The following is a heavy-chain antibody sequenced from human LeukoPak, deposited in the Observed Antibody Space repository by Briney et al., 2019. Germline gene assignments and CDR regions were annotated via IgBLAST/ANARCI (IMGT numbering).Heavy chain of an antibody. CDR1: GFTFSSYS. J-gene: IGHJ4*02. CDR2: ISSSYI. D-gene: IGHD6-19*01. CDR3: ARAHHPGSGWDFDY. V-gene: IGHV3-21*01. Sequence: GGSLRLSCAASGFTFSSYSMNWVRQAPGKGLEWVSSISSSYIYYADSVKGRFTISRDNAKNSLYLQMNSLRAEDTAVYYCARAHHPGSGWDFDYWGQGTLVTVSS.